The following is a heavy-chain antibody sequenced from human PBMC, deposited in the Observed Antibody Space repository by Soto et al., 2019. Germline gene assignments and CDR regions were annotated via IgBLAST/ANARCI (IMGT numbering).Heavy chain of an antibody. Sequence: SETLSLTCAVYGGFLSESYWTWIRQPPGKGLEWIGEINHVGGTNYNPSLKSRVTMSVDTSQNQFSLRLISVTAADTAMYFCVRIRYQLPSSVLWLDPWGQGTPVTSPQ. CDR1: GGFLSESY. CDR3: VRIRYQLPSSVLWLDP. D-gene: IGHD3-16*01. CDR2: INHVGGT. V-gene: IGHV4-34*01. J-gene: IGHJ5*02.